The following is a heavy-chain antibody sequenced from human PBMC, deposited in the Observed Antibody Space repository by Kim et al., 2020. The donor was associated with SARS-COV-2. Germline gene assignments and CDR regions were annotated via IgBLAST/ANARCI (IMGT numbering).Heavy chain of an antibody. J-gene: IGHJ4*02. Sequence: GGSLRLSCAASGFTFSTYAMNWVRQAPGKGLEWVSTISSDGDNAYYADSVNGRFTISRDNSKNTLSLEMNSLRADDTAVYFCAKGQLRSYYANLDYWGQGSLVTVSS. CDR2: ISSDGDNA. D-gene: IGHD1-26*01. V-gene: IGHV3-23*01. CDR3: AKGQLRSYYANLDY. CDR1: GFTFSTYA.